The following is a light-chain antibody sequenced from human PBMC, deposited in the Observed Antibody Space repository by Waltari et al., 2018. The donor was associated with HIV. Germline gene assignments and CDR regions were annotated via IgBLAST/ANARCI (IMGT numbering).Light chain of an antibody. CDR1: NSNIGHNY. J-gene: IGLJ3*02. V-gene: IGLV1-51*01. Sequence: QSVLTQPPSVSAAPGQRVTLSCSGRNSNIGHNYVSWYQQFPGTAPKLLLYDDEKRPSGIPGRFSGSKSGTSATLIITGLQPGDEADYYCEAWDSSLGVLFSGGTKLTVL. CDR3: EAWDSSLGVL. CDR2: DDE.